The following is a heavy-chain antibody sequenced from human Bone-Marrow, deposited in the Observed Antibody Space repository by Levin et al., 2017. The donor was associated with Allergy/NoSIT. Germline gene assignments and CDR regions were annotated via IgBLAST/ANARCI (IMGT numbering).Heavy chain of an antibody. V-gene: IGHV3-21*01. CDR2: ISSSGSDM. CDR3: AKGIIGDVRVAHKEAFDI. Sequence: SCAASGFTFSNYWMHWVRQAPGKGLEWVSSISSSGSDMYYVDSVKGRFTISRDNAKNSLTLQMNSLRVEDTAVYYCAKGIIGDVRVAHKEAFDIWGQGTMVSVSS. CDR1: GFTFSNYW. J-gene: IGHJ3*02. D-gene: IGHD3-10*02.